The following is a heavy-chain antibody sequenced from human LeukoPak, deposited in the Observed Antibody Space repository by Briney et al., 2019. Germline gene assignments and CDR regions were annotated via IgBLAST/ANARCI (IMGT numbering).Heavy chain of an antibody. CDR2: IYPGESIYASGNT. V-gene: IGHV4-4*07. CDR3: ARDPTTVTTIFDS. D-gene: IGHD4-17*01. CDR1: GVSISAYY. J-gene: IGHJ4*02. Sequence: SETLSLTCSVSGVSISAYYWSWIRQPAGKGLEWIGRIYPGESIYASGNTNYNPSLKSRVSMSGGTSKNQVSLKLRSVTAADTAVYYCARDPTTVTTIFDSWGQGTLVTVSS.